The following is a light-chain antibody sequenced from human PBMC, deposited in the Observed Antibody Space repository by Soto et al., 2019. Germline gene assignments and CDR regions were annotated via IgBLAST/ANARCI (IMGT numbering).Light chain of an antibody. J-gene: IGKJ4*01. CDR2: GAS. Sequence: EILMTQSQATLSFSPGERATLSCRASQRISSNVAWYQQKPGQAPRLLIYGASTRATGVPARFSGGGSGTEFTLTISSLQSEDFAVYYCQQRNDWPLTFGGGTKVEIK. CDR1: QRISSN. V-gene: IGKV3-15*01. CDR3: QQRNDWPLT.